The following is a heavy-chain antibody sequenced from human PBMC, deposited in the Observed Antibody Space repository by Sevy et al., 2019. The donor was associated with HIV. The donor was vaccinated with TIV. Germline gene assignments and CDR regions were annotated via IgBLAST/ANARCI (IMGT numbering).Heavy chain of an antibody. CDR1: GGSISSGDYY. V-gene: IGHV4-30-4*01. Sequence: SVTLSLTCTVSGGSISSGDYYWNWLRQAPGKGPEWIGYIYHGLSNFYNPSLQSRATVSVDRSKNQFSLTLTSVTAADTAVYYCARESGRTYLVIDSWGPGTLVTVSS. CDR3: ARESGRTYLVIDS. D-gene: IGHD2-21*01. J-gene: IGHJ4*02. CDR2: IYHGLSN.